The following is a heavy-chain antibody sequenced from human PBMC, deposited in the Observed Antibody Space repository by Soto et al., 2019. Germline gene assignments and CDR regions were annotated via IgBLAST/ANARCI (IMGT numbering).Heavy chain of an antibody. Sequence: SETLSLTCTVSGGSISSSSYYWGWIRQPPGKGLEWIGSIYYSGSTYYNPSLKSRVTISVDTSKNQFSLKLSSVTAADTAVYYCADSVTGSFRFDYWGQGTLVTVSS. V-gene: IGHV4-39*01. CDR3: ADSVTGSFRFDY. J-gene: IGHJ4*02. CDR1: GGSISSSSYY. CDR2: IYYSGST. D-gene: IGHD3-9*01.